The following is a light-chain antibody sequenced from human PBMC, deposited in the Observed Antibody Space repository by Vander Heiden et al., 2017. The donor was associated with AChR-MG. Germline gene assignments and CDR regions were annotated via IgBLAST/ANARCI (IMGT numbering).Light chain of an antibody. CDR1: SSNIESNN. V-gene: IGLV1-47*01. CDR2: RNN. CDR3: AAWDDSLSGRV. J-gene: IGLJ3*02. Sequence: QSVLTQPPSASGTPGQRVTISCSGSSSNIESNNVYWYQQVPGTAPKLLISRNNQRPSGVPARFSGSKSGTSASLAISGLRSEDEADYYCAAWDDSLSGRVFGGGTKLTVL.